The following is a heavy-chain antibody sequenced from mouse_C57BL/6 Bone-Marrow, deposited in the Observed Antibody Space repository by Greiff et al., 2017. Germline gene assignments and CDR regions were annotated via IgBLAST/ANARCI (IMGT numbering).Heavy chain of an antibody. CDR2: IRSKSNNYAT. CDR3: VRPPYSNYFFYAMDY. D-gene: IGHD2-5*01. V-gene: IGHV10-1*01. CDR1: GFSFNTYA. Sequence: GGGLVQPKGSLKLSCAASGFSFNTYAMNWVRQAPGKGLDWVARIRSKSNNYATYYADSVKDRFTISRDESESMLYLQMNNLKTEDTAMYYCVRPPYSNYFFYAMDYWGQGTSVTVSS. J-gene: IGHJ4*01.